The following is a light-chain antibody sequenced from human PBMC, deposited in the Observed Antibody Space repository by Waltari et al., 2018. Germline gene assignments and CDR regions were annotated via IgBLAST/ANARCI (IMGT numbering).Light chain of an antibody. CDR1: QGLTKRY. V-gene: IGKV3-20*01. J-gene: IGKJ2*01. CDR3: QQYGSSVLYT. CDR2: GAS. Sequence: RARQGLTKRYLAWYQQKPGQAPRLLIYGASSRAAGIPDRFSGSGSGTDFTLTISRLEPEDFAVYYCQQYGSSVLYTFGQGTKLEIK.